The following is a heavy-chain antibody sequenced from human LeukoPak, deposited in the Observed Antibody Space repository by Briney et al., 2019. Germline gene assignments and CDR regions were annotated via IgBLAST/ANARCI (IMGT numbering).Heavy chain of an antibody. CDR2: IYASGSI. CDR1: GGSISGYY. J-gene: IGHJ4*02. D-gene: IGHD6-25*01. Sequence: PSETLSLTCTVSGGSISGYYWSWIRQPAGKGLEWIGRIYASGSINYNPSLQSRVTMSLDTSKNQFSLQLSSVTAAVTAVYYCARSRGRGYSDYWGEGTLVTVSA. CDR3: ARSRGRGYSDY. V-gene: IGHV4-4*07.